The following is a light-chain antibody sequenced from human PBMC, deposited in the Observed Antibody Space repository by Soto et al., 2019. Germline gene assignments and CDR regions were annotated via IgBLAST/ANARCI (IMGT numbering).Light chain of an antibody. Sequence: IVLTQSPGTLSLSPGDRATLSCRASQSVSGTYLAWYQQKPGQAPRLLIYDVSSRATGIPDRFSGSGSGADFTLTISRLEPEDFAVYYCQQYGTSPQTFGQGTRLEIK. CDR2: DVS. CDR3: QQYGTSPQT. J-gene: IGKJ5*01. CDR1: QSVSGTY. V-gene: IGKV3-20*01.